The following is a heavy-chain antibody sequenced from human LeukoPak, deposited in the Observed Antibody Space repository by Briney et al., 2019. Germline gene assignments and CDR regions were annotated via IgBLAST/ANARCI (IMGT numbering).Heavy chain of an antibody. Sequence: NPSETLSLTCTVSGGSISSYYWSWIRQPPAKGLEWIGHINYSGSTNYNPSLKSRLTISLDTSKNQFSLKLTSVTAADTALYYCARAGTFYDILTGYYFWGQGTLVTVSS. J-gene: IGHJ4*02. V-gene: IGHV4-59*01. CDR3: ARAGTFYDILTGYYF. D-gene: IGHD3-9*01. CDR1: GGSISSYY. CDR2: INYSGST.